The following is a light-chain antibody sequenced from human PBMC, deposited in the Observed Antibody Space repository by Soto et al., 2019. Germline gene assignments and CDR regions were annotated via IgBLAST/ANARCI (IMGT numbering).Light chain of an antibody. Sequence: DIQMTQSPSSLSASVGDRVNITCRASQSIISYLNWYQQKPGKAPKLLIYAASSLQSGVQSRFSGAGSGTDGTLAISILQPEDFATYYFQQRFSTPWTFGHGNKLELK. CDR2: AAS. J-gene: IGKJ1*01. V-gene: IGKV1-39*01. CDR3: QQRFSTPWT. CDR1: QSIISY.